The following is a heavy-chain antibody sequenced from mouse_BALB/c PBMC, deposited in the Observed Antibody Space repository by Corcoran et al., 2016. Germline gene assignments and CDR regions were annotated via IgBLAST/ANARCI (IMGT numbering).Heavy chain of an antibody. Sequence: QIQLVQSGPELKKPGETVKISCKASGYTFTNYGMNWVKQAPGKGLKWMGWINTYTGEPTYADDFKGRFAFSLETSASTAYLQINNLKNEDTATYFCATNDGYYDYYAMDYWGQGTSVTVSS. CDR2: INTYTGEP. D-gene: IGHD2-3*01. V-gene: IGHV9-3-1*01. CDR1: GYTFTNYG. CDR3: ATNDGYYDYYAMDY. J-gene: IGHJ4*01.